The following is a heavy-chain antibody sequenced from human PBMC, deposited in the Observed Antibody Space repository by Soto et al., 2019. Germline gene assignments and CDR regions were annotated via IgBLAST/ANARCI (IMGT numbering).Heavy chain of an antibody. CDR1: GYTFTGYY. CDR2: INPNSGGT. V-gene: IGHV1-2*04. CDR3: ARDILLRLGSYYTRPYYYYGMDV. J-gene: IGHJ6*02. D-gene: IGHD3-10*01. Sequence: ASVKVSCKASGYTFTGYYMHWVRQAPGQGLEWMGWINPNSGGTNYAQKFQGWVTMTRDTSISTAYMELSRLRSGDTAVYYCARDILLRLGSYYTRPYYYYGMDVWGQGTTVTVSS.